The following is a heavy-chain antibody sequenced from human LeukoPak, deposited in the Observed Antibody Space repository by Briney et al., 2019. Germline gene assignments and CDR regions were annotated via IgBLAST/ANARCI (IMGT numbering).Heavy chain of an antibody. J-gene: IGHJ6*02. D-gene: IGHD2-2*02. CDR3: ARPRGYCSSTSCYTMGYYYYYGMDV. CDR1: GGSLSGFD. Sequence: SLSHIFAVYGGSLSGFDWSWIREPPGRLPMWFGEINRIVSTKYNPSLKSRVTISVDTSNNPSSLKVCSVTAAYTAVYYCARPRGYCSSTSCYTMGYYYYYGMDVWGQGTTVTVSS. CDR2: INRIVST. V-gene: IGHV4-34*01.